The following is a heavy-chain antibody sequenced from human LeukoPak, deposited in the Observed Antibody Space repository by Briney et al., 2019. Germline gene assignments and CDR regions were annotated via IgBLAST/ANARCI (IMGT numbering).Heavy chain of an antibody. J-gene: IGHJ5*02. Sequence: PSETLSLTCTVSGGSISSYYWSWIRQPPGKGLEWIGYIYYSGSTNYNPSLKSRVTISVDTSKNQFSLKLSSVTAAVTAVYYCARDITAWGQGTLVTVSS. V-gene: IGHV4-59*01. CDR1: GGSISSYY. D-gene: IGHD3-3*01. CDR3: ARDITA. CDR2: IYYSGST.